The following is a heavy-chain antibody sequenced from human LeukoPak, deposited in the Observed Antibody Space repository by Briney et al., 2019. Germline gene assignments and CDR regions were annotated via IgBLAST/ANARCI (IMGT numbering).Heavy chain of an antibody. V-gene: IGHV4-38-2*01. J-gene: IGHJ4*02. CDR1: DYSISSGDY. CDR3: ARHGHSSVYSRFDY. D-gene: IGHD6-19*01. Sequence: SETLSLTCAVSDYSISSGDYWGWIRQPPGKGLEWIGSVYHSGSTHYNPPLKSRVTISVDTSKNQFYLKLTSVTAADTAVYYCARHGHSSVYSRFDYWGQGTLVTVSS. CDR2: VYHSGST.